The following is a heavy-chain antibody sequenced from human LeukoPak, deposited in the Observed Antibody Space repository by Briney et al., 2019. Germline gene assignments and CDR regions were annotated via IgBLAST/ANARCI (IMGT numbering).Heavy chain of an antibody. V-gene: IGHV3-7*01. CDR2: IKQDGSEK. J-gene: IGHJ4*02. CDR3: AREIQLWAPGFDY. CDR1: RFTFSSYW. Sequence: PGGSLRLSCAASRFTFSSYWMSWVRQAPGKGLEWVANIKQDGSEKYYVDSVKGRFTISRDNAKNSLYLQMNSLRAEDTAVYYCAREIQLWAPGFDYWGQGTLVTVSS. D-gene: IGHD5-18*01.